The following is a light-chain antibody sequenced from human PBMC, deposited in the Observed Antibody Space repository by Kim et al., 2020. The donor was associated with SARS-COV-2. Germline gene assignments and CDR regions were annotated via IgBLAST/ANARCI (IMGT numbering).Light chain of an antibody. V-gene: IGKV1-16*02. CDR1: QYINDY. CDR3: QQYTIYPPT. Sequence: ASLDDRVTITCRASQYINDYLAWFQQRPGKAPKSLIYAASRLQSGVPSKFSGSGSGTDFTLTISSQQPEDVATYYCQQYTIYPPTFGQGTKVDIK. CDR2: AAS. J-gene: IGKJ1*01.